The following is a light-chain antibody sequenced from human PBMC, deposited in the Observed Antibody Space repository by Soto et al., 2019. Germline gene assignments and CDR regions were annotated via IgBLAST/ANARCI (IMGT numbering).Light chain of an antibody. CDR2: EVS. Sequence: QSALTQPPSASGSPGQSVTISCTGTSSDVGDYNYVSWYQQHPGKAPKLLIHEVSKRPSGVPDRFSGSKSGNTASLTVAGLQAEDEADYYCSSYAGSNNKGVFGTGTKLTVL. V-gene: IGLV2-8*01. CDR1: SSDVGDYNY. CDR3: SSYAGSNNKGV. J-gene: IGLJ1*01.